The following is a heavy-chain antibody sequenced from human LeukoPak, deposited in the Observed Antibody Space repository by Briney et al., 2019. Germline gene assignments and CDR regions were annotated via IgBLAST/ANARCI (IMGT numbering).Heavy chain of an antibody. J-gene: IGHJ5*02. CDR1: GGSIRSSTYY. Sequence: PSETLSLTCTVSGGSIRSSTYYWGWIRQPPGKGLEWIGSIYYSGSTYYSPSLKSRVTISVDTSKNQFSLKLSSVTAADTAMYCATWGSWYRGWFDPWGQGTPVSVSS. V-gene: IGHV4-39*01. CDR2: IYYSGST. CDR3: TWGSWYRGWFDP. D-gene: IGHD6-13*01.